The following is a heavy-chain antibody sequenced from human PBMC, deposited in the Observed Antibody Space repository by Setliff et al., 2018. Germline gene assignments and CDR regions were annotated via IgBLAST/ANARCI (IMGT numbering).Heavy chain of an antibody. CDR3: ARTVYYDSSGYGV. J-gene: IGHJ4*02. Sequence: ASVKVSCKASGYTFSTHGITWVRQAPGQGLEWMGWIRAYNGNTNYAQKLQGRVTVTTDTSTSTAYMELRSLRSDDTAVYYCARTVYYDSSGYGVWGQGTQVTVSS. V-gene: IGHV1-18*01. CDR1: GYTFSTHG. CDR2: IRAYNGNT. D-gene: IGHD3-22*01.